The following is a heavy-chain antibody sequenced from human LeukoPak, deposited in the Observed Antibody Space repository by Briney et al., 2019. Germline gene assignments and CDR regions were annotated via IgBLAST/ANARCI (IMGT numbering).Heavy chain of an antibody. CDR3: ARGYSYGYYFDY. CDR1: GYTFTGYY. V-gene: IGHV1-2*06. J-gene: IGHJ4*02. Sequence: GAPVKVSCKASGYTFTGYYMHWVRQAPGQGLEWMGRINPNSGGTNYAQKFQGRVTMTRDTSISTAYMELSRLRSDDTAVYYCARGYSYGYYFDYWGQGTLVTVSS. CDR2: INPNSGGT. D-gene: IGHD5-18*01.